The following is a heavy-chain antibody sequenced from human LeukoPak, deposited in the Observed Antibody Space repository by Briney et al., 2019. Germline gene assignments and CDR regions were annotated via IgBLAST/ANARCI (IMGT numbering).Heavy chain of an antibody. V-gene: IGHV3-21*01. J-gene: IGHJ4*02. CDR2: ITTSSTYI. Sequence: GGSLRLSCAASGFTFSSYSMSWVRQAPGKGLEWVSSITTSSTYISYADSVKGRFTISKDNAKNSLYLQMNSLRAEDTAVYYCARGKYSSGWFDYWGQGTLVTVSS. CDR3: ARGKYSSGWFDY. CDR1: GFTFSSYS. D-gene: IGHD6-19*01.